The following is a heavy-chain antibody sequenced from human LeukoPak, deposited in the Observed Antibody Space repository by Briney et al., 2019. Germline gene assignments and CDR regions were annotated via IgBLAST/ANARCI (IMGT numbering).Heavy chain of an antibody. V-gene: IGHV1-2*02. CDR2: INPNSGGT. CDR1: GYTFTGYY. Sequence: ASVKVSCEASGYTFTGYYMHWVRQAPGQGLEWMGWINPNSGGTNYAQKFQGRVTMTRDTSISTAYMELSRLRSDDTAVYYCARDKVGRQLPGDYWGQGTLVTVSS. J-gene: IGHJ4*02. D-gene: IGHD6-6*01. CDR3: ARDKVGRQLPGDY.